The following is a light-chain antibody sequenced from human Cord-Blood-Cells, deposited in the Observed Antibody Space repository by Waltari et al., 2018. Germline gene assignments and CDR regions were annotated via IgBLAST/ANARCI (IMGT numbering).Light chain of an antibody. CDR3: QQSYSTPFT. J-gene: IGKJ3*01. V-gene: IGKV1-39*01. CDR1: QSISSY. Sequence: DRVTITCRASQSISSYLNWYQQKPGKAPKLLIYATSSLQSGVPSRFSGSGSGTDFTLTISSLQPEDFATYYCQQSYSTPFTFGPGTKVDIK. CDR2: ATS.